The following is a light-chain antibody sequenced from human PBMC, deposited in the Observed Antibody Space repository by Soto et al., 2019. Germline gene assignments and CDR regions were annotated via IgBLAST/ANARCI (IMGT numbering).Light chain of an antibody. CDR3: HHYYSVPVT. CDR2: AAS. V-gene: IGKV1-27*01. CDR1: QGISNY. J-gene: IGKJ3*01. Sequence: DIQMTQSPSSLSASVGDRVTITCRASQGISNYLAWYQQKPGKVPKLLIYAASTLQSGVPSRFSGSRSGTHLPLNISSLHPEDVAPCFCHHYYSVPVTFGPGTKVDIK.